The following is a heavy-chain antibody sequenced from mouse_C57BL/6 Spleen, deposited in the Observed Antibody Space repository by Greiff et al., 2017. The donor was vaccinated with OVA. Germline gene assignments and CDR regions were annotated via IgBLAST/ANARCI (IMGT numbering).Heavy chain of an antibody. V-gene: IGHV3-6*01. CDR3: AREDWFAY. CDR1: GYSITSGYY. Sequence: ESGPGLVKPSQSLSLTCSVTGYSITSGYYWNWIRQFPGNKLEWMGYISYDGSNNYNPSLKNRISITRDTSKNQFFLKLNSVTTEDTATYYCAREDWFAYWGQGTLVTVSA. J-gene: IGHJ3*01. CDR2: ISYDGSN.